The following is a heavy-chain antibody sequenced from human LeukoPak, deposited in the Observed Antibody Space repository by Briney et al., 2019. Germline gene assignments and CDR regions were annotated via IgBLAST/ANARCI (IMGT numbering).Heavy chain of an antibody. J-gene: IGHJ6*02. CDR3: ARDLAVSLLITSYFYYGMDV. Sequence: GGSLRLSCAASGFTVSSNYMSWVRQAPGKGLEWVSVIYSGGSTYYADSVKGRFTISRDNSKNTLYLQMNSLRAEDTAVYYCARDLAVSLLITSYFYYGMDVWGQGTTVTVSS. CDR1: GFTVSSNY. D-gene: IGHD3-22*01. V-gene: IGHV3-53*01. CDR2: IYSGGST.